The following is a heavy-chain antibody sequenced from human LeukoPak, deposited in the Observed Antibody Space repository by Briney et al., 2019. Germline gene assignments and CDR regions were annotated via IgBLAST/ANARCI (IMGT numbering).Heavy chain of an antibody. D-gene: IGHD3-16*01. Sequence: PGRSLRLSCAASGFTFSTYAMHWVRQAPGKGLEWVTFISYDGSNKFYADSVKGRFTISRDNSKNTLSLQMNSLRAEDTAVYYCVRDAPRFGDSLDYWGQGTLVTVSS. J-gene: IGHJ4*02. CDR3: VRDAPRFGDSLDY. CDR1: GFTFSTYA. V-gene: IGHV3-30*04. CDR2: ISYDGSNK.